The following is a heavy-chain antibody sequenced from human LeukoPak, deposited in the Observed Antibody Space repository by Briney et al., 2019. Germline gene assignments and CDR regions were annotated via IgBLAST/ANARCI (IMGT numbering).Heavy chain of an antibody. Sequence: SETLSLTCTVSGGSISSYYWSWIRQPPGKGLEWIGYTYYSGSTNYNPSLKSRVTVSVDTSKNQFSLTLNSVTAADTAVYYCASGPGPSNLDYWGQGTLVTVSS. CDR3: ASGPGPSNLDY. J-gene: IGHJ4*02. CDR1: GGSISSYY. CDR2: TYYSGST. V-gene: IGHV4-59*01. D-gene: IGHD1-14*01.